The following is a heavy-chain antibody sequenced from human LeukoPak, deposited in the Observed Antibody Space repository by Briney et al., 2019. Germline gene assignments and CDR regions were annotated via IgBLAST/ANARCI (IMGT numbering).Heavy chain of an antibody. CDR2: IYYSGST. V-gene: IGHV4-30-4*01. D-gene: IGHD2-21*02. Sequence: SETLSLTCTVSGGSISSGGYFWRWIRQPPGKGLEWIGYIYYSGSTYYNPSLKSRVTISVDTSKNQFSLKLSSVTAADTAVYYCARLVVVTAIGADYWGQGTLVTASS. CDR1: GGSISSGGYF. CDR3: ARLVVVTAIGADY. J-gene: IGHJ4*02.